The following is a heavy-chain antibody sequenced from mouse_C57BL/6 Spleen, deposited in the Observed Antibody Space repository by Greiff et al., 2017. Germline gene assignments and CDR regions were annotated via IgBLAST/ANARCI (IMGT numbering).Heavy chain of an antibody. CDR2: ISDGGSYT. CDR3: AREGDYGSSYEYFDV. CDR1: GFTFSSYA. J-gene: IGHJ1*03. D-gene: IGHD1-1*01. V-gene: IGHV5-4*01. Sequence: EVQVVESGGGLVKPGGSLKLSCAASGFTFSSYAMSWVRQTPEKRLEWVATISDGGSYTYYPDNVKGRFTISRDNAKNNLYLQMSHLKSEDTAMYYCAREGDYGSSYEYFDVWGTGTTVTVSS.